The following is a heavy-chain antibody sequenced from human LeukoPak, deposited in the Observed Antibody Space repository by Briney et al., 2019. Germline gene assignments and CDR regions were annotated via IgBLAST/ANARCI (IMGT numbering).Heavy chain of an antibody. Sequence: PSGTLSLTCTVSGGSISSYYWSWIRQPPGKGLEWIGYIYYSGSTNYNPSLKSRVTISVDTSKNQFSLKLSSVTAADTAVYYCARHRQWELPFDYWGQGTLVTVSS. V-gene: IGHV4-59*08. J-gene: IGHJ4*02. CDR2: IYYSGST. D-gene: IGHD1-26*01. CDR1: GGSISSYY. CDR3: ARHRQWELPFDY.